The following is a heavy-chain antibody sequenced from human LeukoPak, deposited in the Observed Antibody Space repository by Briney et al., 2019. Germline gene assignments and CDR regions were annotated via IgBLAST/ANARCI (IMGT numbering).Heavy chain of an antibody. Sequence: WASVKVSCKASGYTFTGYFIHWVRQAPGQGLEWMGWINPNSGVTKYAQKSQGRVTMTRDTSTSTVNMELSSLRSEDTAVYYCARDPNTVMRGNFDYWGQGTLVTVSS. CDR3: ARDPNTVMRGNFDY. J-gene: IGHJ4*02. CDR2: INPNSGVT. V-gene: IGHV1-2*02. CDR1: GYTFTGYF. D-gene: IGHD5-18*01.